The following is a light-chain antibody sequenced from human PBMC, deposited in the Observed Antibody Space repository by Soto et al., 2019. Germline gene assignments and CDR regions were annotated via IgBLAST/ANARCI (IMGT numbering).Light chain of an antibody. CDR2: KVS. Sequence: DIVMTQTPLSSPVTLGQAASISCRSSQSLVHNDGNTYLSWFQQRPGQPPSLLIYKVSDRFSGVTDRFSVSGAGTDFTLTISRVEAEDVGVYYCMQATQSTWTFGQGTKVDIK. J-gene: IGKJ1*01. CDR3: MQATQSTWT. CDR1: QSLVHNDGNTY. V-gene: IGKV2-24*01.